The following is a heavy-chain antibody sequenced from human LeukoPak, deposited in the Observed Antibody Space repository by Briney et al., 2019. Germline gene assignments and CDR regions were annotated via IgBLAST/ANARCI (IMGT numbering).Heavy chain of an antibody. J-gene: IGHJ4*02. D-gene: IGHD6-6*01. CDR2: IIPILDIA. V-gene: IGHV1-69*02. CDR3: ARGGQLSTGAYFDY. Sequence: SVKVSCKASGGTFSGHTFSWVRQAPGQGLEWMGRIIPILDIANYAQKCQGRVTITADKSTSTAYMDLSSLTAEDTAVYYCARGGQLSTGAYFDYWGQGTLVTIAS. CDR1: GGTFSGHT.